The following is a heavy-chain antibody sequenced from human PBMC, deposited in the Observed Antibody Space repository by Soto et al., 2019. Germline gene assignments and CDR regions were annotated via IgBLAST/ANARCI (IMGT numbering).Heavy chain of an antibody. D-gene: IGHD6-25*01. CDR1: GFTVSNNH. J-gene: IGHJ4*02. V-gene: IGHV3-53*01. CDR2: VHGGGST. CDR3: AGRLTTAASLDY. Sequence: VQLVESGGDLIQPGGSLRLSCAASGFTVSNNHMTWVRQAAGKGLELVSFVHGGGSTSYADSVKGRFTISRDNSKNTRDLQMDSLRAEDTAIYYCAGRLTTAASLDYWGRGTLVTVSS.